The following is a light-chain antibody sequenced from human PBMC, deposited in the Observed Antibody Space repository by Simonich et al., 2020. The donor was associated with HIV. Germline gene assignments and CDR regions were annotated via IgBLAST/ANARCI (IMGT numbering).Light chain of an antibody. CDR1: SREGGSYKL. CDR3: CSYAGSSTLV. J-gene: IGLJ3*02. Sequence: QSALTQPASVSGSPGQSLTISCAGTSREGGSYKLVSWYQKHPGKAPKRIIYEGNKRPSGVSNRFSGSKSGNTASLTISGLQAEDEADYYCCSYAGSSTLVFGGGTKLTVL. CDR2: EGN. V-gene: IGLV2-23*01.